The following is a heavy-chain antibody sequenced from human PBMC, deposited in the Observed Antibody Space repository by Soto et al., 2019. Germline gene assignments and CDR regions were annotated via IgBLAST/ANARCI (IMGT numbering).Heavy chain of an antibody. D-gene: IGHD3-22*01. Sequence: QVQLVQSGAEVKKPGSSVKVSCKASGGTFSSYAISWVRQAPGQGLEWMGGIIPIFGTANYAQKFQGRVTITADESTTTAYMELSSLRSEDTAVYYCARPTRFYYDSSGQSAWFDPWGQGTRVTVSS. J-gene: IGHJ5*02. CDR2: IIPIFGTA. CDR3: ARPTRFYYDSSGQSAWFDP. CDR1: GGTFSSYA. V-gene: IGHV1-69*12.